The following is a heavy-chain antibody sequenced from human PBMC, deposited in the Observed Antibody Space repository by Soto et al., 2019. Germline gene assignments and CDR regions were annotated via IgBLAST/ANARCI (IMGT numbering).Heavy chain of an antibody. Sequence: QVQLVQSGAEVKKPGASVKVSCKASGYTFTSYGLSWVRQAPGQGLEWMGWISAYNRNTNYAQKPQGRATMTTDTSTSTDYMELRSLRSDDTAVYYCASVIAAAADFDYWGQGTLVTVSS. CDR1: GYTFTSYG. CDR3: ASVIAAAADFDY. D-gene: IGHD6-13*01. J-gene: IGHJ4*02. CDR2: ISAYNRNT. V-gene: IGHV1-18*01.